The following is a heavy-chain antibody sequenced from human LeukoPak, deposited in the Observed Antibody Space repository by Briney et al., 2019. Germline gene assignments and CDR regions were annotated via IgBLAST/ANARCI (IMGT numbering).Heavy chain of an antibody. J-gene: IGHJ4*02. CDR3: ARDRIAFFGHYVGRGVYFDY. V-gene: IGHV1-18*01. CDR2: ISAYNGNT. D-gene: IGHD3-3*02. Sequence: GASVTVSCTASGYTFTSYGISWVRQAPGQGLEWMGWISAYNGNTNYAQKLQGRVTMTTDTSTSTAYMELRSLRSDDTAVYYCARDRIAFFGHYVGRGVYFDYWGQGTLVTVSS. CDR1: GYTFTSYG.